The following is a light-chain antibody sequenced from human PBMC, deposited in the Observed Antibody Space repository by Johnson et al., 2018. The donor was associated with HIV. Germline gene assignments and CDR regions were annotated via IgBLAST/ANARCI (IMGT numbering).Light chain of an antibody. V-gene: IGLV1-51*01. CDR2: DNN. CDR3: ETWDSSLSGV. CDR1: DSDIGNNY. Sequence: VLTQPPSVSAAPGQKVTISCFGSDSDIGNNYVSWYQQLPGTAPKLLIYDNNKRPSGIPDRFSGSKSGTSATLGITGLQTGDEADYYCETWDSSLSGVFGTGTKVTVL. J-gene: IGLJ1*01.